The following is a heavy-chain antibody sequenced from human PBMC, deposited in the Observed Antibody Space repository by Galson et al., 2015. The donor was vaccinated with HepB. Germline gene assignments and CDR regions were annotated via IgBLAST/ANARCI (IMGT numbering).Heavy chain of an antibody. CDR1: GFTFSSYD. CDR2: ISSSSSTI. V-gene: IGHV3-48*02. D-gene: IGHD2-8*01. Sequence: SLSLSCAASGFTFSSYDMNWVRQAPGQGLEWVSYISSSSSTIYYADSVKGRFTISRDYAKDSLYLQMNSLGDEDTALYYCVMGYYFDYWGRGIPVTVSS. J-gene: IGHJ4*02. CDR3: VMGYYFDY.